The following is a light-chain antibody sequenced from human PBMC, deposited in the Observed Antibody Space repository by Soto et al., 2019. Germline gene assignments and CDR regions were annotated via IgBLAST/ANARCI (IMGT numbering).Light chain of an antibody. CDR2: DAS. Sequence: EIVLTQSPATLSLSPGESATRSCRASQSISFYLTWYQHKPGQAPRLLIYDASNRPTGIPARFSGSGYGTDFTLTISSLEPEDFAVYYCQQRSNWPTFGQGTRLEIK. CDR1: QSISFY. J-gene: IGKJ5*01. V-gene: IGKV3-11*01. CDR3: QQRSNWPT.